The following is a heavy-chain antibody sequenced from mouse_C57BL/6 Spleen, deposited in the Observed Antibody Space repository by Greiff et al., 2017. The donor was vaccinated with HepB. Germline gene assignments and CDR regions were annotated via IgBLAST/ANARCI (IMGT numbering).Heavy chain of an antibody. CDR1: GFTFSSYA. Sequence: EVNLVESGGGLVKPGGSLKLSCAASGFTFSSYAMSWVRQTPEKRLEWVATISDGGSYTYYPDNVKGRFTISRDNAKNNLYLQMSHLKSEDTAMYYCAREGVIYYYGPFDYWGQGTTLTVSS. V-gene: IGHV5-4*01. D-gene: IGHD1-1*01. CDR3: AREGVIYYYGPFDY. J-gene: IGHJ2*01. CDR2: ISDGGSYT.